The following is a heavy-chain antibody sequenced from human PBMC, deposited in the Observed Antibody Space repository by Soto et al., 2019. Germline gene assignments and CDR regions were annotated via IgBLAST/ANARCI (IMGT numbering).Heavy chain of an antibody. J-gene: IGHJ6*02. CDR2: IKQGGNEK. D-gene: IGHD3-16*01. CDR3: VGALTYEVPYYYYGMDV. V-gene: IGHV3-7*01. CDR1: GFMFSTYL. Sequence: GSLRLSCEASGFMFSTYLMSWVRQAPGKGLEWVANIKQGGNEKFYVDSVKGRFTISRDNAKKSLFLQMNSLRPEDTAVYYCVGALTYEVPYYYYGMDVWGQGTTVTVSS.